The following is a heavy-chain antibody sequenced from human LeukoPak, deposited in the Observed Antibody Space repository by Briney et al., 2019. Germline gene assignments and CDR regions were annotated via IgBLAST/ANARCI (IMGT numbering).Heavy chain of an antibody. CDR1: GYTFTSYY. D-gene: IGHD6-13*01. CDR2: INPSGAST. V-gene: IGHV1-46*01. CDR3: ARVAAAGFAYDKFGP. Sequence: ASVNVSCQASGYTFTSYYMHWVRQAPGQGLEWMGIINPSGASTNYAQKFQGRVNMTRDTSTNTVYMELGSLRSEDTAVYYCARVAAAGFAYDKFGPWGQGTLVTVSS. J-gene: IGHJ5*02.